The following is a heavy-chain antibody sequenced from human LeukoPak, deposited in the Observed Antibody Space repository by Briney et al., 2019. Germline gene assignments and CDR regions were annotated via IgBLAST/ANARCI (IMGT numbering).Heavy chain of an antibody. Sequence: SMKVSCKASGGTFSSYAISWVRQAPGQGLEWMGGIIPIFGTANYAQKFQGRVTITADESTSTAYMELSSLRSGDTAVYYCARGRLAYCGGDCHSAFDIWGQGTMVTVSS. CDR1: GGTFSSYA. D-gene: IGHD2-21*01. J-gene: IGHJ3*02. V-gene: IGHV1-69*01. CDR3: ARGRLAYCGGDCHSAFDI. CDR2: IIPIFGTA.